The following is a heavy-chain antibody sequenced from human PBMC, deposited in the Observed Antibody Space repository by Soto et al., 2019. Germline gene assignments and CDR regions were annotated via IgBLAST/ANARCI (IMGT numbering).Heavy chain of an antibody. CDR2: INHSGST. J-gene: IGHJ6*03. V-gene: IGHV4-34*01. CDR3: ARGRGNYYYYMDV. CDR1: GGSFSGYY. Sequence: PSETLSLTCAVYGGSFSGYYWSWIRQPPGKGLEWIGEINHSGSTNYNPSLKSRVTISVDTSKNQFSLKLSSVTAADTAVYYCARGRGNYYYYMDVWGKGTTVTVSS. D-gene: IGHD3-16*01.